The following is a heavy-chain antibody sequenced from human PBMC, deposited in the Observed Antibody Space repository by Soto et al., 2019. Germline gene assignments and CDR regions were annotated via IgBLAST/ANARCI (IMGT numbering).Heavy chain of an antibody. Sequence: SETLSLTCTVSDGSISSSSYYWGWIRQPPGKGLEWIGSIYYSEYTDYNPSLKSRVTISVDMSRHQFSLQLKSVTAADTAVYYCARHRDYDILTNYRKYYFDYWGQGALVTVSS. CDR1: DGSISSSSYY. V-gene: IGHV4-39*01. CDR2: IYYSEYT. J-gene: IGHJ4*02. CDR3: ARHRDYDILTNYRKYYFDY. D-gene: IGHD3-9*01.